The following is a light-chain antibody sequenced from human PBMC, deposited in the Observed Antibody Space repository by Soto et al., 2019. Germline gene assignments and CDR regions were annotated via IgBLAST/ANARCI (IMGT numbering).Light chain of an antibody. Sequence: DIQMTQSPSSLSASVGDRVTTTCRASQSISSYLNWYQQKPGKAPKLLIYAASSLQSGVPSRFSGSGSGTEFTLTISSLQPEDFATYYCQQIYSTPRTCGQVTIVDIK. CDR1: QSISSY. CDR2: AAS. CDR3: QQIYSTPRT. J-gene: IGKJ1*01. V-gene: IGKV1-39*01.